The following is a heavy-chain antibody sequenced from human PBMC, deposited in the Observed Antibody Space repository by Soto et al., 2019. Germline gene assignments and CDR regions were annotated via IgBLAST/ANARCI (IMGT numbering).Heavy chain of an antibody. D-gene: IGHD3-22*01. J-gene: IGHJ3*02. CDR3: ARDPTYYYDSSGYGYAFDI. Sequence: PSETLSLTCAVYGGSFSGYYWSWIRQPPGKGLEWIGEINHSGSTNYNPSLKSRVTISVDTSKNQFSLKLSSVTAADTAVYYCARDPTYYYDSSGYGYAFDIWGQGTMVTVSS. CDR1: GGSFSGYY. CDR2: INHSGST. V-gene: IGHV4-34*01.